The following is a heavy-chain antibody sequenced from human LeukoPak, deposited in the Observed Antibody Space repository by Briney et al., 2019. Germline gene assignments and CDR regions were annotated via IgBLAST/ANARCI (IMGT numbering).Heavy chain of an antibody. Sequence: RASVKVSCKASGYSFTAYYIFWVRQAPGQGLEWMGWIKPSSGDAKSAQKFQDRVTITRDSSINTVYMEVTRLTSDDTALYYCVRGGSGWFYNSLDPWGQGTLVTVSS. J-gene: IGHJ5*02. V-gene: IGHV1-2*02. CDR2: IKPSSGDA. CDR3: VRGGSGWFYNSLDP. CDR1: GYSFTAYY. D-gene: IGHD6-19*01.